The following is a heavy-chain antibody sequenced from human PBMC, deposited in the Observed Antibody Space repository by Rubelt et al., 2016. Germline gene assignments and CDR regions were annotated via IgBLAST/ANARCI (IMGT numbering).Heavy chain of an antibody. CDR1: GYSYTSYW. CDR3: AIYDFWSGYYLDY. CDR2: IDPSVSYT. V-gene: IGHV5-10-1*03. D-gene: IGHD3-3*01. J-gene: IGHJ4*02. Sequence: EVQLVQSGAEVKKPGESLRISCKGSGYSYTSYWLSWVRQMPGKGLEWMGRIDPSVSYTNYSPSFQGHVTSSADKSISTAYLQWSSLKASDTAMYYCAIYDFWSGYYLDYWGQGTLVTVSS.